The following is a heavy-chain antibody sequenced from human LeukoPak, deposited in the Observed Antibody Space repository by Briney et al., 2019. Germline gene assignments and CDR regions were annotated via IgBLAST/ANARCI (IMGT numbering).Heavy chain of an antibody. CDR1: GGTFSSYA. V-gene: IGHV1-69*13. D-gene: IGHD2-2*01. CDR2: IIPIFGTA. CDR3: ARIYLGYCSSTSCPKYYYYGMDV. J-gene: IGHJ6*02. Sequence: ASVKVSCKASGGTFSSYAISWVRQAPGQGLEWMGGIIPIFGTANYAQKFQGRVTIIADESTSTAYMELSSLRSEDTAVYYCARIYLGYCSSTSCPKYYYYGMDVWGQGTTVTVSS.